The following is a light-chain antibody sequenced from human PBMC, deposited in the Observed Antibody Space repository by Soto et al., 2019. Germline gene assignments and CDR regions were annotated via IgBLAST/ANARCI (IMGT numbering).Light chain of an antibody. CDR1: QSISSW. Sequence: DIQMTQSPSTLSASVGDRVTITCRASQSISSWLAWYQQKPGKAPKLLIYKASSLESGLPSRFSGSGSGTEFTLTISSLQPDDFATYYCQQYNRYLITFGQGTRLEIK. CDR2: KAS. CDR3: QQYNRYLIT. V-gene: IGKV1-5*03. J-gene: IGKJ5*01.